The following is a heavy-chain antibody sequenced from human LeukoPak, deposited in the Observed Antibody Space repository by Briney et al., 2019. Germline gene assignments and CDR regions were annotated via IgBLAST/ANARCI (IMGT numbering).Heavy chain of an antibody. Sequence: RRGESLKISCKGSGYSFTSYWIGWVRQMPGKGLEWMGIIYPGDSDTRYSPSFQGQVTISADKSISTAYLQWCSLKASDTAMYYCAVAYCSGGTCSHYGMDVWGQGTTVTVSS. D-gene: IGHD2-15*01. V-gene: IGHV5-51*01. CDR1: GYSFTSYW. CDR3: AVAYCSGGTCSHYGMDV. J-gene: IGHJ6*02. CDR2: IYPGDSDT.